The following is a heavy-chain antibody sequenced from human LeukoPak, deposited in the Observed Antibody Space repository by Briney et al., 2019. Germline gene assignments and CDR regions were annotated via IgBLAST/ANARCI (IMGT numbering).Heavy chain of an antibody. CDR3: ARDALKVVITPYYFDY. CDR1: GFTFSGYS. V-gene: IGHV3-21*01. CDR2: ISSSSSYI. D-gene: IGHD3-22*01. Sequence: GGSLRLSCAASGFTFSGYSMNWVRQAPGKGLEWVSSISSSSSYIYYADSVKGRFTISRDNAKNSLYLQMNSLRAEDTAVYYCARDALKVVITPYYFDYWGQGTLVTVSS. J-gene: IGHJ4*02.